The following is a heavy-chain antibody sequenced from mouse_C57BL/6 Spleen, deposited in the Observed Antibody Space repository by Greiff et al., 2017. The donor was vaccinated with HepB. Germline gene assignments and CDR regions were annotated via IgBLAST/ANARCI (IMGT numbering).Heavy chain of an antibody. CDR1: GFSLSTFGMG. V-gene: IGHV8-8*01. J-gene: IGHJ2*01. Sequence: QVTLKESGPGILQPSQTLSLTCSFSGFSLSTFGMGVGWIRQPSGKGLEWLAHIWWDDDKYYNPALKSRLTISKDTSKNQVFLKIANVDTADTATYYCARMDYDGYPYYFDYWGQGTTLTVSS. D-gene: IGHD2-3*01. CDR2: IWWDDDK. CDR3: ARMDYDGYPYYFDY.